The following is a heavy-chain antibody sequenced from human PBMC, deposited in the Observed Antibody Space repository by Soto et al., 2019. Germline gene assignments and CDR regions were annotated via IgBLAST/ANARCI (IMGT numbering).Heavy chain of an antibody. V-gene: IGHV4-59*01. CDR1: GGSISSYY. D-gene: IGHD3-10*01. Sequence: SSETLSLTWTVSGGSISSYYWSWIRQPPGKGLEWIGYIYYSGSTNYNPSLKSRVTISVDTSKNQFSLKLSSVTAADTAVYDCARQISGSYDYWGQGTLVTVSS. J-gene: IGHJ4*02. CDR3: ARQISGSYDY. CDR2: IYYSGST.